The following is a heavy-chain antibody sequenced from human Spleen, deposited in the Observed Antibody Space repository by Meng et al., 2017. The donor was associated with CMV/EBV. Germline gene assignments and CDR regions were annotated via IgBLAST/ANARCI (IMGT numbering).Heavy chain of an antibody. CDR3: ARADLEVIDDFDI. D-gene: IGHD2-21*01. CDR2: MNPNSGNT. Sequence: ASVKVSCKASGYTFTSYGISWVRQAPGQGLEWMGWMNPNSGNTGYAQKFQGRVTMTRNTSISTAYMELSSLRSEDTAVYYCARADLEVIDDFDIWGQGTMVTVSS. V-gene: IGHV1-8*02. CDR1: GYTFTSYG. J-gene: IGHJ3*02.